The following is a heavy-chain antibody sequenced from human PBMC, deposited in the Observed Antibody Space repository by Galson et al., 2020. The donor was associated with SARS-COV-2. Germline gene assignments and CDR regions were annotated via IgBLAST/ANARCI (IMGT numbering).Heavy chain of an antibody. CDR2: ISWNSGRI. V-gene: IGHV3-9*01. J-gene: IGHJ4*02. CDR1: GFTFDDYA. Sequence: GGSLRLSCAASGFTFDDYAMHWVRQAPGKGLEWVSGISWNSGRIGYADSVQGRFTISRDNAKNSLYLQMNSLRAEDTALYYCAKSYYDSWSGYYRTFDYWGQGTLVTVSS. D-gene: IGHD3-3*01. CDR3: AKSYYDSWSGYYRTFDY.